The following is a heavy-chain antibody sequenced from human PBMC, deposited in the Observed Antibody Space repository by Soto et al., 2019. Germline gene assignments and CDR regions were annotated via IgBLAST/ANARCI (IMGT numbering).Heavy chain of an antibody. V-gene: IGHV1-2*02. CDR1: GYTFTGYY. J-gene: IGHJ4*02. CDR2: INPNSGGT. D-gene: IGHD3-22*01. CDR3: ARAPPHYYDSSGYYLY. Sequence: GASVKVSCKASGYTFTGYYMHWVLQAPGQGLEWMGWINPNSGGTNYAQKFQGRVTMTRDTSISTAYMELSRLRSDDTAVYYCARAPPHYYDSSGYYLYWGQGTLVTVSS.